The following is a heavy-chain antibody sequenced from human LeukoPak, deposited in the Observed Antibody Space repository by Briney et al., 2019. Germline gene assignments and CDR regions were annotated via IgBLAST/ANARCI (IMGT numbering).Heavy chain of an antibody. Sequence: GGSLRLSCAASGFTVSTNYMNWVRQAPGKGLEWVSVVYMGGTTYYADSVKGRFTISRDSTKNTIYLQMNNLRAEDTAVYYCAREKRYNWNQRRGGLDYWGQGTLVTVSS. CDR3: AREKRYNWNQRRGGLDY. CDR2: VYMGGTT. J-gene: IGHJ4*02. V-gene: IGHV3-66*01. CDR1: GFTVSTNY. D-gene: IGHD1-20*01.